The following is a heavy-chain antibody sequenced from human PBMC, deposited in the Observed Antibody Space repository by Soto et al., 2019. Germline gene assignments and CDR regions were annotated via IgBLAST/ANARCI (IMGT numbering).Heavy chain of an antibody. Sequence: PSETLSLTCTVSGDSISTFYWGWMRQSPGKELEWIGYVYYTGSTNYNPSLKSRVTISVDRSKNQFSLKLTSANAADTAVYYCARGRTVRNYADDSSDYFYFFDYWGQGTPVTVYS. CDR3: ARGRTVRNYADDSSDYFYFFDY. J-gene: IGHJ4*02. V-gene: IGHV4-59*01. D-gene: IGHD3-22*01. CDR2: VYYTGST. CDR1: GDSISTFY.